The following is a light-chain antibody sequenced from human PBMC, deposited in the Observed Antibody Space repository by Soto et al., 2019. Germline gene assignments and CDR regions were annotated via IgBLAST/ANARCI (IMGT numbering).Light chain of an antibody. J-gene: IGKJ2*01. Sequence: ETVMTQSPATLSMSPGERATLSCRASQSIGNFLAWFQQKPGQSPRLLIYSASTRATGVPLRFTGSGSGTEFTLTISSLQSEDFAVYYCQKYNNWPPEYTFGQGTKLEIK. CDR1: QSIGNF. CDR2: SAS. V-gene: IGKV3-15*01. CDR3: QKYNNWPPEYT.